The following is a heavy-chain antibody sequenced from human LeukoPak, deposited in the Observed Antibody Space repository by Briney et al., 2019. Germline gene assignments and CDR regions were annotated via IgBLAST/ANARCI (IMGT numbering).Heavy chain of an antibody. V-gene: IGHV3-15*01. CDR2: IKSITDGGAT. J-gene: IGHJ4*02. D-gene: IGHD3-9*01. CDR3: TTQGTGYYYFDY. Sequence: GRSLRLSCAASGFTFTNAWMYWVRQAPGKGPEWVGRIKSITDGGATDYAAPVKGRFTISRDVSKNTLYLQMNSLKTEDAAVYYCTTQGTGYYYFDYWGQGTLVTVSS. CDR1: GFTFTNAW.